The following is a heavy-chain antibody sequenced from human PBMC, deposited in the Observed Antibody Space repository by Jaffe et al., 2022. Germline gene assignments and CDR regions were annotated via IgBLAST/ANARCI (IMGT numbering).Heavy chain of an antibody. V-gene: IGHV4-34*01. D-gene: IGHD2-8*02. J-gene: IGHJ6*03. CDR1: GGSFSGYY. CDR3: ARGMYWWWSKGDQYYMDV. CDR2: INHSGST. Sequence: QVQLQQWGAGLLKPSETLSLTCAVYGGSFSGYYWSWIRQPPGKGLEWIGEINHSGSTNYNPSLKSRVTISVDTSKNQFSLKLSSVTAADTAVYYCARGMYWWWSKGDQYYMDVWGKGTTVTVSS.